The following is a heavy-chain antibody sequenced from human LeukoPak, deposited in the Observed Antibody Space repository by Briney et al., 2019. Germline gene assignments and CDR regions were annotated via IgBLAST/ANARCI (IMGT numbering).Heavy chain of an antibody. CDR2: ISGSGSQT. Sequence: GGTLRLSCAASGFSLSGYAMSWVRQAPGKGLEWVSSISGSGSQTYHADSVKGRFTISRDNSKNTLYLQMNSLRAEDTAVYYCAKDISGYYRPFDYWGQGTLVTVSS. V-gene: IGHV3-23*01. CDR3: AKDISGYYRPFDY. J-gene: IGHJ4*02. D-gene: IGHD3-22*01. CDR1: GFSLSGYA.